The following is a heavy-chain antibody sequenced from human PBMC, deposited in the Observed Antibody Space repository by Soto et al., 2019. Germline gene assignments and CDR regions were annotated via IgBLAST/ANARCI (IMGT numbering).Heavy chain of an antibody. Sequence: EVQLVECGGGLVKPGGSLRLSCAASGFTFSSYSMNWVRQAPGKGLEWVSSISSSSSYIYYADSVKGRFTICRDNAKNSLYLQMNSLRAEDTAVYYCARDLWGGWASDILVVPAAIGSHDYWGHESLVTVSS. D-gene: IGHD2-2*01. J-gene: IGHJ4*01. V-gene: IGHV3-21*01. CDR3: ARDLWGGWASDILVVPAAIGSHDY. CDR1: GFTFSSYS. CDR2: ISSSSSYI.